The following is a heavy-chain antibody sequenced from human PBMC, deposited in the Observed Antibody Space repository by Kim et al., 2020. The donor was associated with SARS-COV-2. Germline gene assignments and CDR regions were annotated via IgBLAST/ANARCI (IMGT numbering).Heavy chain of an antibody. D-gene: IGHD3-22*01. CDR1: GGSISSYY. CDR2: IYYSGST. J-gene: IGHJ6*02. CDR3: ASSPYYYDSSGYYGTYYYGMDV. V-gene: IGHV4-59*01. Sequence: SETLSLTCTVSGGSISSYYWSWIRQPPGKGLEWIGYIYYSGSTNYNPSLKSRVTISVDTSKNQFSLKLSSVTAADTAVYYCASSPYYYDSSGYYGTYYYGMDVWGQGTTVTVSS.